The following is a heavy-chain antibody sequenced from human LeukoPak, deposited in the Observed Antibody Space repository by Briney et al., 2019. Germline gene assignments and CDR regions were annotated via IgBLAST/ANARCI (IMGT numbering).Heavy chain of an antibody. V-gene: IGHV3-23*01. CDR1: GFTFNTYG. Sequence: GGSLRLSCAASGFTFNTYGMSWVRQAPGKGLEWVSSISGSGDSTYYADSVKGRFTISRDNSKNTLYLQMNSLRAEDTAVYYCARGHSGYHNTGGQGTLVTVSS. CDR2: ISGSGDST. D-gene: IGHD5-12*01. J-gene: IGHJ4*02. CDR3: ARGHSGYHNT.